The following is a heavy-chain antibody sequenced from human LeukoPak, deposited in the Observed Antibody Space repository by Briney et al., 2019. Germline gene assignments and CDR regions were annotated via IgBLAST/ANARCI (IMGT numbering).Heavy chain of an antibody. CDR2: IYYSGST. V-gene: IGHV4-39*07. CDR1: GGSISSSSYY. Sequence: SETLSLTCTVSGGSISSSSYYWGWIRQPPGKGLEWIGSIYYSGSTYYNPSLKSRVTISVDTSKNQFSLKLSSVTAADTAVYYCARERRTSRIITMIREHDQKPSYYMDVWGKGTTVTISS. D-gene: IGHD3-22*01. J-gene: IGHJ6*03. CDR3: ARERRTSRIITMIREHDQKPSYYMDV.